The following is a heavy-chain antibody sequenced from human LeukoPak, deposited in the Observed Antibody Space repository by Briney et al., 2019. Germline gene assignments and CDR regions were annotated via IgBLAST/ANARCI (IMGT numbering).Heavy chain of an antibody. CDR2: ISSSRNYI. J-gene: IGHJ4*02. CDR1: GFTFINYS. V-gene: IGHV3-21*04. Sequence: GGSLRLSCSASGFTFINYSMNWVRQAPGKGLEWVSSISSSRNYIYYADSVKGRFTISRDNAKNSLYLQMNSLRAEDTALYYCAKDTEQWLVAPFYWGQGTLVTVSS. D-gene: IGHD6-19*01. CDR3: AKDTEQWLVAPFY.